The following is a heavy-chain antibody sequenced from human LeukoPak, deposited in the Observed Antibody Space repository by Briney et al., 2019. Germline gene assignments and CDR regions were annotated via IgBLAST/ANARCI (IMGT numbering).Heavy chain of an antibody. CDR2: ISWNSGSI. Sequence: TGRSLRLSCAASGFTFDDYAMHWVRQAPGKGLEWVSGISWNSGSIGYADSVKGRFTISRDNAKNTLHLQMNSLRAEDTAVYYCARGGYYGSGRYYFDSWGQGTLVTVSS. J-gene: IGHJ4*02. V-gene: IGHV3-9*01. D-gene: IGHD3-3*01. CDR3: ARGGYYGSGRYYFDS. CDR1: GFTFDDYA.